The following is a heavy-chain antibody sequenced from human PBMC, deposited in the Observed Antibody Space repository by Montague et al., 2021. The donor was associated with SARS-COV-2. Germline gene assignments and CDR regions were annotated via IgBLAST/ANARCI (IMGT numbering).Heavy chain of an antibody. V-gene: IGHV4-4*02. CDR2: IYHSGST. J-gene: IGHJ6*02. CDR3: ARESANYDSSGPSYYYYGMDV. Sequence: SETLSLTCAVSGGSISSSKWWSCVRQPPGKGLEWIVEIYHSGSTNYNPSLKSRLTITVDKSRNQFSLKLSSVTAADTAVYYCARESANYDSSGPSYYYYGMDVWGQGTTVTVSS. CDR1: GGSISSSKW. D-gene: IGHD3-22*01.